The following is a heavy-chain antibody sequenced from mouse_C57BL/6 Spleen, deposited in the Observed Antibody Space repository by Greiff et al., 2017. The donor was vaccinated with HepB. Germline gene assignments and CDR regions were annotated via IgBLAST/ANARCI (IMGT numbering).Heavy chain of an antibody. CDR1: GYSITSGYY. D-gene: IGHD1-1*01. V-gene: IGHV3-6*01. CDR2: ISYDGSN. CDR3: ARALITTVVATEYFDY. J-gene: IGHJ2*01. Sequence: EVQLVESGPGLVKPSQSLSLTCSVTGYSITSGYYWNWIRQFPGNKLEWMGYISYDGSNNYNPSLKNRISITRDTSKNQFFLKLNSVTTEDTATYYCARALITTVVATEYFDYWGQGTTLTVSS.